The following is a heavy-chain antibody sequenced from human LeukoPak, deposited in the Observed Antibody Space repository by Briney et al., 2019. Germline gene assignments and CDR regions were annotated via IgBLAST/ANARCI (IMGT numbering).Heavy chain of an antibody. J-gene: IGHJ4*02. CDR1: GYTFTCYY. CDR2: INPNSGGT. CDR3: ARGGYSYGSYYFDY. V-gene: IGHV1-2*02. D-gene: IGHD5-18*01. Sequence: ASVKVSCKASGYTFTCYYMHWVRQAPGQGLEWMGWINPNSGGTNYAQKFQGRVTMTRDTSISTAYMELSRLRSDDTAVYYCARGGYSYGSYYFDYWGQGTLVTVSS.